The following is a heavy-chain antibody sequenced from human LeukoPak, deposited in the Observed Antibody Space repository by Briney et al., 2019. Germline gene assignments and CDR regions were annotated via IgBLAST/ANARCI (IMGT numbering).Heavy chain of an antibody. Sequence: PGGSLRLSCAASGFTFSSYGMHWVRQAPGKGLEWVAVIWYDGSNKYYADSVKGRFTISRDNSKNTLYLQMNSLRAEDTAVYYCARDLLSFDYYDSSGYYGYWGQGTLVTVSS. CDR2: IWYDGSNK. CDR3: ARDLLSFDYYDSSGYYGY. V-gene: IGHV3-33*01. CDR1: GFTFSSYG. D-gene: IGHD3-22*01. J-gene: IGHJ4*02.